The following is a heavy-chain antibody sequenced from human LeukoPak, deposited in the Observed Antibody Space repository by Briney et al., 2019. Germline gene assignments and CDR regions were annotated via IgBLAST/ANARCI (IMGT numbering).Heavy chain of an antibody. Sequence: SGTLSLTCTVSGDSINSLDLWSWVRQPPGKGLEWIGEMYLSGTTHSNPSVKSRVTISIDKSKNQFSLKLSSVTAADTAVYYCARDRKSRSTGDYRYYYYYGMDVWGQGTTVTVSS. V-gene: IGHV4-4*02. D-gene: IGHD7-27*01. CDR1: GDSINSLDL. CDR3: ARDRKSRSTGDYRYYYYYGMDV. CDR2: MYLSGTT. J-gene: IGHJ6*02.